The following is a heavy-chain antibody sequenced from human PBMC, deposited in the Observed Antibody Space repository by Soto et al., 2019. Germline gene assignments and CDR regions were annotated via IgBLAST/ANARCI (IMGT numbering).Heavy chain of an antibody. J-gene: IGHJ6*02. CDR2: IHYTGST. D-gene: IGHD6-19*01. CDR1: GGAITTSNYF. Sequence: PAETLSLTCSVSGGAITTSNYFWCCIRQPPGKGLEWIASIHYTGSTYYNPSLKSRVTISVDTSKNQFSLKLSSVTAADTAVYYCARLDGNSADYYYGMDVWGQGTTVTVSS. V-gene: IGHV4-39*01. CDR3: ARLDGNSADYYYGMDV.